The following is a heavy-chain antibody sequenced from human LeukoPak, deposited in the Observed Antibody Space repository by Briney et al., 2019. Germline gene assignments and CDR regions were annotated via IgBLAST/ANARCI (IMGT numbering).Heavy chain of an antibody. CDR1: GGTFSSYA. J-gene: IGHJ3*01. CDR3: ASGIAAAGTPFSVV. CDR2: IIPILGIA. V-gene: IGHV1-69*04. D-gene: IGHD6-13*01. Sequence: GASVKVSCKASGGTFSSYAISRVRQAPGQGLEWMGRIIPILGIANYAQKFQGRVTITADKSTSTAYMELRSLRSDDTAVYYCASGIAAAGTPFSVVWGQGTMVTVSS.